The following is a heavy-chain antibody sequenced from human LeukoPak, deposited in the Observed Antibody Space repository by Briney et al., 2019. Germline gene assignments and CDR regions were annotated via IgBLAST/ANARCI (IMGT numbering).Heavy chain of an antibody. D-gene: IGHD2-2*01. Sequence: GGSLRLSCAASGFTFSSYSMNWVRQAPGKGLEWVSSISSSSSYIYYADSVKGRFTIPRDNAKNSLYLQMNSLRAEDTAVYYCARGAVVPYCSSTSCRAYYFDYWGQGTLVTVSS. V-gene: IGHV3-21*01. CDR1: GFTFSSYS. J-gene: IGHJ4*02. CDR3: ARGAVVPYCSSTSCRAYYFDY. CDR2: ISSSSSYI.